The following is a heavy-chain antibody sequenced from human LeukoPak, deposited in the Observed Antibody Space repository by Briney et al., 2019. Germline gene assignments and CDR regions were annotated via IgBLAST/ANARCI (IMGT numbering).Heavy chain of an antibody. Sequence: PSETLSLTCAVYGGSFSGYYWSWIRQPPGKGLEWIGEINHSGSTNYNPSLKSRVTISVDTSKNQFSLKLSSVTAADTAVYYCARRPSRYYDSSGYYPYYFDYWGQGTLVTVSS. CDR1: GGSFSGYY. V-gene: IGHV4-34*01. CDR3: ARRPSRYYDSSGYYPYYFDY. CDR2: INHSGST. D-gene: IGHD3-22*01. J-gene: IGHJ4*02.